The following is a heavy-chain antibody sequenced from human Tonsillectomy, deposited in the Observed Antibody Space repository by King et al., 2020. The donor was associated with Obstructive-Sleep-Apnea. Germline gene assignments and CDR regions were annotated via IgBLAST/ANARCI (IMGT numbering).Heavy chain of an antibody. D-gene: IGHD1-26*01. Sequence: VQLVESGGGVVQPGRSLRISCAASGFTFSSYGMHWVRQAPGKGLEWVTFIRYDGSNKYYADSVKGRFTISRDNSQNTLYLQMNSLRAEDTAVYYCAKDRVVGASYDMDVWGQGTTVTVSS. CDR2: IRYDGSNK. J-gene: IGHJ6*02. CDR3: AKDRVVGASYDMDV. CDR1: GFTFSSYG. V-gene: IGHV3-30*02.